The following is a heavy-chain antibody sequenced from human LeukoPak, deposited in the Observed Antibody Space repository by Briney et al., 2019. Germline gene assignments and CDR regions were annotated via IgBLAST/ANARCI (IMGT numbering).Heavy chain of an antibody. D-gene: IGHD3-3*01. J-gene: IGHJ5*01. V-gene: IGHV4-38-2*02. CDR3: ASVFEWSPRFDS. CDR1: GYSIGSGYY. CDR2: ISYSGSA. Sequence: SETLSLTCTVSGYSIGSGYYWAWIRQSPGKGLERIGSISYSGSAYYSPSLKSQLTISLGMSKNQFSLKVRSVTAADTAVYYCASVFEWSPRFDSWGQGTLVTVSS.